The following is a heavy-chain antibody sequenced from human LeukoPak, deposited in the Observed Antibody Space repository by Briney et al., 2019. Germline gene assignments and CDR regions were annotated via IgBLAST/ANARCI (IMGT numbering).Heavy chain of an antibody. V-gene: IGHV3-23*01. D-gene: IGHD2-2*01. CDR1: GFTFSSYA. J-gene: IGHJ4*02. CDR3: AKAFYCSSTSCPLDY. Sequence: GGSLRLSCAASGFTFSSYAMSWVRQAPGKGLEWVSAISGSGGSTYYADSVKGRFTISRDNSKNTLYLQMNSLRAEDTAVYYCAKAFYCSSTSCPLDYWGQGTLVTVSS. CDR2: ISGSGGST.